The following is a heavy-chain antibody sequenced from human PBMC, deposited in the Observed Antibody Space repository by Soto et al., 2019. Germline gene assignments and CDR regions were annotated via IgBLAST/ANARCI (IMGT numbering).Heavy chain of an antibody. Sequence: EVQLVESGGGLVQPGGSLRLSCVASGFSFSNYNMNWVRQAPGKGLEWVSYITDSSDNVHYADSVRGRFTISRDNAESSLYLQMNSLRDEDTAVYFCARDFGHGYYLDYWGRGALVTVSS. J-gene: IGHJ4*02. V-gene: IGHV3-48*02. CDR2: ITDSSDNV. D-gene: IGHD3-3*01. CDR1: GFSFSNYN. CDR3: ARDFGHGYYLDY.